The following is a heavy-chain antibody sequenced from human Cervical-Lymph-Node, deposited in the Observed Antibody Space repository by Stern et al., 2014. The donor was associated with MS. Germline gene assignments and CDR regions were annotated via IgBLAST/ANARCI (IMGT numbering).Heavy chain of an antibody. V-gene: IGHV1-2*06. CDR2: ISPHTGGA. D-gene: IGHD6-13*01. CDR3: ATDGGSSFQMDV. J-gene: IGHJ6*02. CDR1: GYSFTEFN. Sequence: QVQLVQSGAEVKKPGASVKVSCKASGYSFTEFNTHWVRQAPGQGLEWMGRISPHTGGAKYAQKFQGRVTMTRDTSITTAYMELDRLTSDDTAVYYCATDGGSSFQMDVWCQGTTVTVSS.